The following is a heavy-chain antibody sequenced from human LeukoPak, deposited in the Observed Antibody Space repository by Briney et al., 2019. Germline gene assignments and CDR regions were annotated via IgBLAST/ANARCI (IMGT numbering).Heavy chain of an antibody. V-gene: IGHV4-34*01. CDR1: GGSFSGYY. CDR2: ISSSGNT. Sequence: SETLSLTCAVYGGSFSGYYWSWIRRPPGKGLEWIGGISSSGNTYYNPSLKSRITISIDTSKNHFSLKLNSVTAADTAVYYCARHYGPWGQGTLVTVSS. CDR3: ARHYGP. D-gene: IGHD3-16*01. J-gene: IGHJ5*02.